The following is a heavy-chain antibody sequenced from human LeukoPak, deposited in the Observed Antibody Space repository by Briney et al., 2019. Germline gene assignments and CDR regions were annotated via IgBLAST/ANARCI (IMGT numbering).Heavy chain of an antibody. Sequence: SETLSLTCRVSGASISSHYWSWIRQPPGKGLEWIGYMFYTGSAKYNPSLKSRVTISVDTSKKQFSLKVSSVTAADTAVYYCASVDSSAYVSYFDSWGQGALVTVSS. CDR3: ASVDSSAYVSYFDS. CDR2: MFYTGSA. V-gene: IGHV4-59*11. D-gene: IGHD3-22*01. J-gene: IGHJ4*02. CDR1: GASISSHY.